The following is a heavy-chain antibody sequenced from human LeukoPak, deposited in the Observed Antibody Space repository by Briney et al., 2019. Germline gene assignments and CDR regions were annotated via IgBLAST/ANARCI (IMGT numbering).Heavy chain of an antibody. D-gene: IGHD6-19*01. J-gene: IGHJ6*03. CDR1: AFTFSTYK. CDR2: ISSDGSST. V-gene: IGHV3-74*01. CDR3: VRGVDGHSSGRRIYYYYMDV. Sequence: GGSLRLSCAASAFTFSTYKMHWVRQAPGKGLVWVSRISSDGSSTIYADSVRGRFTISRDNAKNTVYLEMSGLRAEDTAVYYCVRGVDGHSSGRRIYYYYMDVWGKGTTVTVSS.